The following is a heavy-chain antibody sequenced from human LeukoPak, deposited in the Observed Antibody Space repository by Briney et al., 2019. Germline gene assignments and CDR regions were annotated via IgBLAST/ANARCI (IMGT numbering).Heavy chain of an antibody. CDR1: GFTFSSYS. V-gene: IGHV3-21*01. D-gene: IGHD6-19*01. Sequence: PGGSLRLSCAASGFTFSSYSMNRVRQAPGKGLEWVSSISSSSSYIYYADSVKGRFTISRDNAKNSLYLQMNSLRAEDTAVYYCARDGVAVAGISAFDIWGQGTMVTVSS. J-gene: IGHJ3*02. CDR2: ISSSSSYI. CDR3: ARDGVAVAGISAFDI.